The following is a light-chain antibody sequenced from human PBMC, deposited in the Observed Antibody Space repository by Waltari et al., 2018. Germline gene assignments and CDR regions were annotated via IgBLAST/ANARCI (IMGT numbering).Light chain of an antibody. J-gene: IGLJ3*02. CDR3: LVYMGSGIWV. CDR1: SGSGSSTSF. CDR2: KGN. V-gene: IGLV8-61*01. Sequence: QTVVTQEPSLSVSPGGTVTLDCALSSGSGSSTSFVSWYQQSPGLTPRTVFLKGNLRSSGGPDRFSGSIFGNKAALIITGAQADDESDYFCLVYMGSGIWVFGGGTKLTVL.